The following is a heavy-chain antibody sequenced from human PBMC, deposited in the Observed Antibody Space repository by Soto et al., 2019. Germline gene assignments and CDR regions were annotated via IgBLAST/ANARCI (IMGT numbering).Heavy chain of an antibody. CDR3: ARRYGPGFDY. V-gene: IGHV4-61*05. Sequence: SETLSLTCTVSGGSISSSSYYWSWIRQPPGKGLEWIGYIYYSGSTNYNPSLKSRVTISVDTSKNQFSLKLSSVTAADTAVYYCARRYGPGFDYWGQGTLVTVSS. J-gene: IGHJ4*02. CDR2: IYYSGST. D-gene: IGHD4-17*01. CDR1: GGSISSSSYY.